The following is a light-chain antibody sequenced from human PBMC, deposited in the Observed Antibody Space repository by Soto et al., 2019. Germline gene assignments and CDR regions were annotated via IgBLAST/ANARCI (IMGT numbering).Light chain of an antibody. CDR2: GAS. Sequence: EIVITQSPATLSLSPGERATLSCRASQSISSNLAWYQQKPGQAPRLLIYGASTRAPDIPARFSGSGSGTEFTLTISSLQSADFAVYYCQHYNNWPPLTFGGGTKVEIK. CDR3: QHYNNWPPLT. V-gene: IGKV3-15*01. CDR1: QSISSN. J-gene: IGKJ4*01.